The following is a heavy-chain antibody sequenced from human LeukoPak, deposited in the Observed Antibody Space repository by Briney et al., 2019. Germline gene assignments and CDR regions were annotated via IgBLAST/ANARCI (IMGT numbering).Heavy chain of an antibody. Sequence: PSETLSLTCTVSGGSISSSSYYWGWIRQPPGKGLEWIRSINYSGSTYYNPSLMSRVTISVDTSKNQFSLKLSSVTAADTAVYYCARPYGLTVFYWGQGTVVTVSS. CDR2: INYSGST. CDR1: GGSISSSSYY. D-gene: IGHD3-10*01. V-gene: IGHV4-39*01. J-gene: IGHJ4*02. CDR3: ARPYGLTVFY.